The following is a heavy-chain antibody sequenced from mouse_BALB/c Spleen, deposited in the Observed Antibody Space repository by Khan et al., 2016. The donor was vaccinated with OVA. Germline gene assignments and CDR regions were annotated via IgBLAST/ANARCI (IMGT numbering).Heavy chain of an antibody. CDR1: GYSITSGYG. CDR3: ARRARIKY. D-gene: IGHD3-3*01. CDR2: ISYSGYT. V-gene: IGHV3-2*02. Sequence: VQLVQSGPGLVKPSQSLSLTCTATGYSITSGYGWNWIRQFPGNKLEWMGFISYSGYTNYNPSLKSRISITRDTSKNQFFLQLNSVTTEDTATYYCARRARIKYWGQGTTLTVSS. J-gene: IGHJ2*01.